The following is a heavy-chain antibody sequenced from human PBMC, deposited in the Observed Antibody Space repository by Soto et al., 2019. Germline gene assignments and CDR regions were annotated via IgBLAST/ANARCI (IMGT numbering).Heavy chain of an antibody. CDR2: INEDWRMT. J-gene: IGHJ4*02. CDR1: GFSFSNNW. Sequence: EVQLVESGGGLVQPGGSLKLSCAASGFSFSNNWMYWVRQAPGKGLVWVSRINEDWRMTSHTDSVRGRFTISRDNARNSLYVPMNGLRAEDTAVYYFVTGFRWCQGNLVTVSS. CDR3: VTGFR. V-gene: IGHV3-74*01.